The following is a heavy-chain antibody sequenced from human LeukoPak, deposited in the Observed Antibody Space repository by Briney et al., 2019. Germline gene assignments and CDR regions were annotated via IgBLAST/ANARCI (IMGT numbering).Heavy chain of an antibody. V-gene: IGHV3-20*04. D-gene: IGHD4-17*01. CDR3: ARDGDDEGHYFDY. CDR2: INWNGGGT. J-gene: IGHJ4*02. Sequence: GGSLRLSCAASGFTFDDYGMNWVRQAPGKGLEWVSGINWNGGGTTYADSVKGRFTISRDNAKNTLYLQMNSLRAEDTAVYYCARDGDDEGHYFDYWGQGTLVTVSS. CDR1: GFTFDDYG.